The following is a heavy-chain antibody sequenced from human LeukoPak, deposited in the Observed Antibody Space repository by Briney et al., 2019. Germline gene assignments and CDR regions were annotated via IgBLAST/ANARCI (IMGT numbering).Heavy chain of an antibody. CDR2: INHSGST. J-gene: IGHJ2*01. Sequence: SQTLSLTCAVSGGSISSGGYSWSWIRQPPGKGLEWIGEINHSGSTNYNPSLKSRVTISVDTSKNQFSLKLSSVTAADTAVYYCARGKDWYFDLWGRGTLVTVSS. CDR3: ARGKDWYFDL. CDR1: GGSISSGGYS. V-gene: IGHV4-30-2*01.